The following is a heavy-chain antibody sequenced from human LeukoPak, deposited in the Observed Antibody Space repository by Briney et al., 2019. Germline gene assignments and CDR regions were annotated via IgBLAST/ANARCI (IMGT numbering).Heavy chain of an antibody. J-gene: IGHJ4*02. CDR1: GYSISSGYY. Sequence: SETLSLTCTVSGYSISSGYYWGWIRQPPGKGLEWIGSIYHSGSTYYNPSLKSRVTISVDTSKNQFSLKVSSVTAADTAVYYCARGLSGYWVYYFDYWGQGTLVTVSS. CDR3: ARGLSGYWVYYFDY. V-gene: IGHV4-38-2*02. D-gene: IGHD3-22*01. CDR2: IYHSGST.